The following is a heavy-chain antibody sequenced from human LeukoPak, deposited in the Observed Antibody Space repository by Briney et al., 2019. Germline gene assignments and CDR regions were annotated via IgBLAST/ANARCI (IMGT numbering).Heavy chain of an antibody. D-gene: IGHD1-26*01. CDR2: INPNSGGT. CDR3: ARAEGQLPSGSYYVGLGYFDY. J-gene: IGHJ4*02. Sequence: GASVKVSCKASGYTFTGYYMHCVRQAPGQGLEWMGWINPNSGGTNYAQKFQGWVTMTRDTSISTAYMELSRLRSDDTAVYYCARAEGQLPSGSYYVGLGYFDYWGQGTLVTVSS. V-gene: IGHV1-2*04. CDR1: GYTFTGYY.